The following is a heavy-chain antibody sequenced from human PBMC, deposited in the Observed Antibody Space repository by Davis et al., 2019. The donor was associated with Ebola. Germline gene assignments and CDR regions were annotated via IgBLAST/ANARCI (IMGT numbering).Heavy chain of an antibody. CDR3: SGLGASSGWYLP. D-gene: IGHD6-19*01. CDR2: ISYDGSNK. J-gene: IGHJ5*02. CDR1: GFTFSSYG. V-gene: IGHV3-30*03. Sequence: GESLKISCAASGFTFSSYGMHWVRQAPGKGLEWVVVISYDGSNKYYADSVKGRFTISRDNSKNTLYLQMNSLRAEDTAVYYCSGLGASSGWYLPWGQGTLVTVSS.